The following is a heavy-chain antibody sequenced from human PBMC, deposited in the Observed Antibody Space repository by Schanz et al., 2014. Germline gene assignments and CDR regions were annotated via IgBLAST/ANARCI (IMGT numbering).Heavy chain of an antibody. CDR3: ARDAVALVPEYFMDV. Sequence: QVQLVESGGDVVQPGRSLRLSCAASGFTFSSYGMHWVRQAPGKGLEWVGFISFDGRNTGYAHSVKGRFTISRDNSMNTLHLQMDGLRVEDTAVYYCARDAVALVPEYFMDVWGKGTPVTVSS. J-gene: IGHJ6*03. V-gene: IGHV3-33*05. CDR1: GFTFSSYG. D-gene: IGHD2-15*01. CDR2: ISFDGRNT.